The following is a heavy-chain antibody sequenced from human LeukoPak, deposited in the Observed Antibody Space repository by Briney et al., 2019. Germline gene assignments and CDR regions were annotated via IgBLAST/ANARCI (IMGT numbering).Heavy chain of an antibody. J-gene: IGHJ4*02. CDR3: VKGKVEQWGVPEY. D-gene: IGHD1/OR15-1a*01. CDR1: GLSVDDYT. Sequence: GSLRLSRAASGLSVDDYTMHLVRQAPGKGLESVADISGSGRSTHHAKPVKGRFTNSRNNSKKRLYLHVNRLRAEETAVYYCVKGKVEQWGVPEYSGQGTLLTASS. CDR2: ISGSGRST. V-gene: IGHV3-23*01.